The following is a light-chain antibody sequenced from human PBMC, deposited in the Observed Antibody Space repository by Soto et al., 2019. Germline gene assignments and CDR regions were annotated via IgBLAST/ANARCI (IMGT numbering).Light chain of an antibody. Sequence: DIVLTQSPDSLALSLGERATINCKPSQSLFHNSNNKNCLAWYRQKPGQPPELLIYWASTREFGVPDRFSGSGFGTDFTLTLSSLQAEDVAVYYCQQYYSPLPTFGQGTRLEIK. CDR1: QSLFHNSNNKNC. V-gene: IGKV4-1*01. J-gene: IGKJ2*01. CDR3: QQYYSPLPT. CDR2: WAS.